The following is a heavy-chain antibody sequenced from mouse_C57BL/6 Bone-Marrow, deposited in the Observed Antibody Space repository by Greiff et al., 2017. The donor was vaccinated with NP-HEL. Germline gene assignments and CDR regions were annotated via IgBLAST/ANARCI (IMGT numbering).Heavy chain of an antibody. CDR3: TRGTTVDWYFDV. CDR2: IRNKANNHAT. J-gene: IGHJ1*03. D-gene: IGHD1-1*01. CDR1: GFTFSDAW. V-gene: IGHV6-6*01. Sequence: EVKLMESGGGLVQPGGSMKLSCAASGFTFSDAWMDWVRQSPEKGLEWVAEIRNKANNHATYYAESVKGRFTISRDDSKSSVYLQMNSLRAEDTGIYYCTRGTTVDWYFDVWGTGTTVTVSS.